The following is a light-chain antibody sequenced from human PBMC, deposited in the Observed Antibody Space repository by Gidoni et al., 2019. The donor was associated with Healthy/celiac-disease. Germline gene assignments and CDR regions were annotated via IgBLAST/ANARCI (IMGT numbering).Light chain of an antibody. CDR1: SSNIGAGYD. CDR3: QSYDSSLSAVV. J-gene: IGLJ2*01. V-gene: IGLV1-40*01. CDR2: GNS. Sequence: QSVLTQPPSVSGAPAQTVTISCTGSSSNIGAGYDVHWYHQLPGTAPKLLIYGNSNRPSGVPDRFSGSKSGTSASLAITGLQAEDEADYYCQSYDSSLSAVVFGGGTKLTVL.